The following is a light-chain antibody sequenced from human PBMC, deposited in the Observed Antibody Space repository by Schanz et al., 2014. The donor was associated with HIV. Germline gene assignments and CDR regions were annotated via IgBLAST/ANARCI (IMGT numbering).Light chain of an antibody. CDR3: CSYAGRSTVV. CDR1: NSDIGGYDF. Sequence: QSVLTQPASVSGFPGQTVTISCTGTNSDIGGYDFVSWYQLHPGKAPKLIIFDVTDRPSGVSNRFSGSKSDNTSSLAISGLRPEDEADYYCCSYAGRSTVVFGGGTKVTVL. CDR2: DVT. V-gene: IGLV2-14*03. J-gene: IGLJ3*02.